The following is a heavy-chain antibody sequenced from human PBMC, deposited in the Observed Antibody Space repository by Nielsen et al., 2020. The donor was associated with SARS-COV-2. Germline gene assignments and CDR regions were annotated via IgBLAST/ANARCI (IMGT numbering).Heavy chain of an antibody. CDR2: IYHSGST. CDR1: GGSISGAY. Sequence: SETLSLTCTVSGGSISGAYWSWLRQPPGKGLEWIGHIYHSGSTNYNPSLKSRVTLSMDTSKNHFSLHLTSVTAADTAIYYCARVRDSGYYSFFDHWGLGTLVTVSS. D-gene: IGHD3-22*01. J-gene: IGHJ4*02. CDR3: ARVRDSGYYSFFDH. V-gene: IGHV4-59*01.